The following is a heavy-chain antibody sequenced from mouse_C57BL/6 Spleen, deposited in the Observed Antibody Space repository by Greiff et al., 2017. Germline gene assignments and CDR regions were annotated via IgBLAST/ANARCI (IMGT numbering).Heavy chain of an antibody. CDR2: ISYDGSN. V-gene: IGHV3-6*01. J-gene: IGHJ1*03. CDR1: GYSITSGYY. D-gene: IGHD1-1*01. CDR3: ARKSNYYGSSLNFDV. Sequence: EVKLQESGPGLVKPSQSLSLTCSVTGYSITSGYYWNWIRQFPGNKLEWMGYISYDGSNNYNPSLKNRISITRDTSKNQFFLKLNSVTTEDTATYYCARKSNYYGSSLNFDVWGTGTTVTVSS.